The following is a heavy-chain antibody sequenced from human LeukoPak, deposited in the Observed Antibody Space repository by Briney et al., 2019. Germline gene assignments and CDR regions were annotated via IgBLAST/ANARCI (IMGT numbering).Heavy chain of an antibody. CDR1: GGSISSSSYY. J-gene: IGHJ5*02. Sequence: SETLSLTCTVSGGSISSSSYYWGWIRQPPGKGLEWIGSIYYSGSTYYNPSLKSRVTISVDTSNNQFSLKLSSVTAADTAVYYCARVASIAARPVWLDPWGQGTLVTVSS. V-gene: IGHV4-39*07. CDR3: ARVASIAARPVWLDP. CDR2: IYYSGST. D-gene: IGHD6-6*01.